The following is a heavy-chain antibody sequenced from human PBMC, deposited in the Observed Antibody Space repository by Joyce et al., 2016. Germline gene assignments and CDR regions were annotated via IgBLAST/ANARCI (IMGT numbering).Heavy chain of an antibody. J-gene: IGHJ5*02. CDR1: GFSVSSNY. D-gene: IGHD3-10*01. CDR2: IYSGGAI. V-gene: IGHV3-66*02. CDR3: VRDEGGPPGGSFDT. Sequence: EVQVVESGGGLVQPGGSLRLSCTASGFSVSSNYRSWVRQTPGKGLEWVSVIYSGGAIYYSDSVKGRFIISRDNSKNTVYLQMNNLRPDDTAVYFCVRDEGGPPGGSFDTWGQGTLVTVSS.